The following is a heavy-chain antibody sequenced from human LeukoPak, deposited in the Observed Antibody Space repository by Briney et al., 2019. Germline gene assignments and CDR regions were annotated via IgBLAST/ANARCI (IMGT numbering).Heavy chain of an antibody. CDR1: GFTFSSYG. V-gene: IGHV3-30*03. CDR3: ARGDYYGSGSYYHDAFDT. D-gene: IGHD3-10*01. Sequence: GGSLRLSCAASGFTFSSYGMHWVRQAPGKGLEWVAVISYDGSNKYYADSVKGRFTISRDNSKNTLYLQMNSLRAEDTAVYYCARGDYYGSGSYYHDAFDTWGQGTMVTVSS. CDR2: ISYDGSNK. J-gene: IGHJ3*02.